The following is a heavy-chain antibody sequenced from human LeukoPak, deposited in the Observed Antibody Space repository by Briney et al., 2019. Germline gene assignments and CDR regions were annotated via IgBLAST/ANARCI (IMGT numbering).Heavy chain of an antibody. CDR1: GGSFRGYY. V-gene: IGHV4-34*01. CDR2: INHSGST. CDR3: ARGRPFAGFDY. J-gene: IGHJ4*02. Sequence: PSETLSLTCAVYGGSFRGYYWSWIRQPPGKGLEWIGEINHSGSTNYNPSLKIRVTISVDTSKNQFSLKLSSVTAADTAVYYCARGRPFAGFDYWGQGTLVTASS. D-gene: IGHD3-10*01.